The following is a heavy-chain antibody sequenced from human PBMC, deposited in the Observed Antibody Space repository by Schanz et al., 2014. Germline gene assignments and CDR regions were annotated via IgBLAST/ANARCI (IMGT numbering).Heavy chain of an antibody. CDR2: ISNDGSIK. CDR1: GFTFSSYA. Sequence: QVQLLQFGGGVVQPGRSLRLSCAASGFTFSSYAMHWVRQAPGKGLEWMALISNDGSIKYYADSVEGRFTISRDNSRNTLYLQMNSLRTEDTAVYYCASPSGYSDYGTYFDSWGQGTLVTVSS. CDR3: ASPSGYSDYGTYFDS. J-gene: IGHJ4*02. D-gene: IGHD5-12*01. V-gene: IGHV3-30-3*01.